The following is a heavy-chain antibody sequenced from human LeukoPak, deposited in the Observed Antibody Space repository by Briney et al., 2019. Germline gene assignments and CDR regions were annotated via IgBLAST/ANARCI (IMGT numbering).Heavy chain of an antibody. Sequence: SETLSLTCTVSGGSISSHYWSWIRQPPGKGLEWIGNIYYSGSTNYNPSLKSRVTISVDTSKNQFSLKLSSVTAADTAVYYCARVKADFWSGYYIDYWGQGTLVTVSS. CDR2: IYYSGST. CDR3: ARVKADFWSGYYIDY. J-gene: IGHJ4*02. V-gene: IGHV4-59*11. D-gene: IGHD3-3*01. CDR1: GGSISSHY.